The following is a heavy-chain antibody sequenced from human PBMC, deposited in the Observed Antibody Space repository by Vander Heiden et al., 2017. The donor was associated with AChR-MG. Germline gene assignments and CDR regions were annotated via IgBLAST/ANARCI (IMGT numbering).Heavy chain of an antibody. V-gene: IGHV3-13*01. J-gene: IGHJ6*02. CDR1: GFTFSSYD. Sequence: EVQLVESGGGLVQPGGSLRLSCAASGFTFSSYDMHWARQATGKGLEWVSAIGTAGDTYYPGSVKGRFTISRENAKNSLYLQMNSLRAGDTAVYYCARVGPLVEQQHLSGYYGMDVWGQGTTVTVSS. CDR3: ARVGPLVEQQHLSGYYGMDV. CDR2: IGTAGDT. D-gene: IGHD6-13*01.